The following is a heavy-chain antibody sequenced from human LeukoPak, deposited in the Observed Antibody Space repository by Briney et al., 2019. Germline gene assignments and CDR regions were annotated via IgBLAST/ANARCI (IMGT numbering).Heavy chain of an antibody. CDR1: GGTFSSYA. V-gene: IGHV1-69*13. Sequence: ASVKVSCKASGGTFSSYAISWVRQAPGQGLEWMGGIIPIFGTANYAQKFQGRVTITADESTSTAYMELSSLRSEDTAVYYCARDERSHYYDSSGLIEYFQHWGQGTLVTVSS. CDR3: ARDERSHYYDSSGLIEYFQH. CDR2: IIPIFGTA. D-gene: IGHD3-22*01. J-gene: IGHJ1*01.